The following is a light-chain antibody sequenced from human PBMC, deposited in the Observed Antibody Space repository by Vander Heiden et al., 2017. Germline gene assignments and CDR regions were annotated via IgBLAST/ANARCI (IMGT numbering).Light chain of an antibody. CDR1: SSDVENYNL. Sequence: QSALTQSASVSASPGQSIAIPCTGTSSDVENYNLVSWYQQHPGKAPRLVIFEVNRRPSGVSTRFSGSKSGKSAFLTISGLQPEDEAEYYCCSYAGGTTVVFGGGTKVTVL. V-gene: IGLV2-23*02. CDR3: CSYAGGTTVV. J-gene: IGLJ2*01. CDR2: EVN.